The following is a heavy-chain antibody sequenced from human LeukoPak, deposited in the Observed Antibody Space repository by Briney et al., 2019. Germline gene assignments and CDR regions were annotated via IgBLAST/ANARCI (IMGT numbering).Heavy chain of an antibody. CDR2: ISYDGSNK. Sequence: GGSLRLSCAASGFTFDDYGMSWVRQAPGKGLEWVAVISYDGSNKYYADSVKGRFTISRDNSKNTLYLQMNSLRAEDTAVYYCARDYEQQNYYYGMDVWGQGTTVTVSS. CDR3: ARDYEQQNYYYGMDV. D-gene: IGHD6-13*01. J-gene: IGHJ6*02. V-gene: IGHV3-30*03. CDR1: GFTFDDYG.